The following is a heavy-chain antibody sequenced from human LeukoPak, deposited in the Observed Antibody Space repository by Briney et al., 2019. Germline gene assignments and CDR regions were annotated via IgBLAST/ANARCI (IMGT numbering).Heavy chain of an antibody. CDR1: GASISSHY. Sequence: SETLSLTCTVSGASISSHYWSWIRQPPGKGLEWIGYISYTGSTNYSSSLKSRVTISVDTSKNQFSLKLSSVTAADTAVYYCAGRTRYYYYYGMDVWGQGTTVTVSS. J-gene: IGHJ6*02. CDR3: AGRTRYYYYYGMDV. CDR2: ISYTGST. V-gene: IGHV4-59*11. D-gene: IGHD1-14*01.